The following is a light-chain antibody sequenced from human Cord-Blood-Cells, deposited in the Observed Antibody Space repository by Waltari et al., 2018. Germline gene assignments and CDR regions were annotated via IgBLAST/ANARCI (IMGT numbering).Light chain of an antibody. Sequence: DIQMTQSPSSMSASAGDRVTITCRARQSISSYLNWYQQKPGKAPKLLISAASSLQSGVPSRFSGSGSGTDFTLTISSLQPEDFATYYCQQSYSTPYTFGQGTKLEIK. J-gene: IGKJ2*01. CDR3: QQSYSTPYT. CDR2: AAS. CDR1: QSISSY. V-gene: IGKV1-39*01.